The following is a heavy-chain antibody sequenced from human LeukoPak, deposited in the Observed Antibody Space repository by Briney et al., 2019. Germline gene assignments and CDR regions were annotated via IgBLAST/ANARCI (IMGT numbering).Heavy chain of an antibody. V-gene: IGHV4-34*01. D-gene: IGHD3-3*01. Sequence: PSETLSLTCAVYGGSFSGYYWSWIRQPPGKGLEWIGEINHSGSTNYNPSLKSRVTISVDTSKNQFSLKLSSVNAADTAVYYCARRRFLEWYPYYYYYYYMDVWGKGTTVTVSS. J-gene: IGHJ6*03. CDR2: INHSGST. CDR3: ARRRFLEWYPYYYYYYYMDV. CDR1: GGSFSGYY.